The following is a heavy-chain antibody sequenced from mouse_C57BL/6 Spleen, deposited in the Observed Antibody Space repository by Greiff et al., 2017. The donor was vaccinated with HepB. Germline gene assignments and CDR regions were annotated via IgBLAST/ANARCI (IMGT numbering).Heavy chain of an antibody. CDR2: ISDGGSYT. V-gene: IGHV5-4*01. J-gene: IGHJ2*01. CDR3: ARDNSNYFDY. Sequence: EVQLVESGGGLVKPGGSLKLSCAASGFTFSSYAMSWVRQTPEKRLEWVATISDGGSYTYYPDNVKGRFTISRDNAKNNLYLQMSHLKSEDTAMYYCARDNSNYFDYWGQGTTLTVSS. CDR1: GFTFSSYA. D-gene: IGHD2-5*01.